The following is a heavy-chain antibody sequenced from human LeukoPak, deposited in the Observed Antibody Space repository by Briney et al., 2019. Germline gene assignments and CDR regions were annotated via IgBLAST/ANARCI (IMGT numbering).Heavy chain of an antibody. CDR2: IWYDGSNK. V-gene: IGHV3-33*01. Sequence: GGSLRLSCAASGFTFSSYGMHWVRQAPGKGLEWVAVIWYDGSNKYYADSVKGRFTISRDNSKNTLYLQMNSLRAEDTAVYYCARDGGAAVAGGLEYFDYWGQGTLVTVSS. CDR1: GFTFSSYG. CDR3: ARDGGAAVAGGLEYFDY. D-gene: IGHD6-19*01. J-gene: IGHJ4*02.